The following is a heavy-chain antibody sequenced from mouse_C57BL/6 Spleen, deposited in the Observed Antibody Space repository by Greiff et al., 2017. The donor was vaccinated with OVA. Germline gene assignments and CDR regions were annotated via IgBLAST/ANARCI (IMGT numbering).Heavy chain of an antibody. J-gene: IGHJ3*01. CDR2: IDPSDSYT. CDR3: ARRGVTTGCAY. V-gene: IGHV1-69*01. D-gene: IGHD2-2*01. CDR1: GYTFTSYW. Sequence: QVQLQQPGAELVMPGASVKLSCKASGYTFTSYWMHWVKQRPGQGLEWIGEIDPSDSYTNYNQKFKGKSTLTVDKSSITAYMQLSSLTTEDSAVYYCARRGVTTGCAYWGQGTLVTVSA.